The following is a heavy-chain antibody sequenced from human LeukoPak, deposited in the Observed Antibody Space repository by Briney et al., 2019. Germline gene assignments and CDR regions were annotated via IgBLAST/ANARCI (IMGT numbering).Heavy chain of an antibody. D-gene: IGHD2-15*01. V-gene: IGHV4-39*01. Sequence: KPSETLSLTCTVSGGSISSSSYYWGWIRQPPGKGLEWIGSIYYSGSTYYNPSLKSRVTISVDTSKNQFSLKLSSVTAADTAVYYCARQVVVAATSVIPYWGQGTLVTVSS. CDR2: IYYSGST. J-gene: IGHJ4*02. CDR3: ARQVVVAATSVIPY. CDR1: GGSISSSSYY.